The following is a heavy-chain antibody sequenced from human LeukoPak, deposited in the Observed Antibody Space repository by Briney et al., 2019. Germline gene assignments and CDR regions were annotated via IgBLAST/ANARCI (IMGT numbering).Heavy chain of an antibody. D-gene: IGHD6-13*01. CDR2: LYYTGST. CDR3: ARQKASSSWYYFDL. CDR1: GGSISSSNYY. Sequence: PSETLSLTCTVSGGSISSSNYYWGWIRQPPGKGLEWIGSLYYTGSTYSNPSLKSRVTISVDTSKNQFSLKLSSVTAADTALYFCARQKASSSWYYFDLRGQGTLVTVSS. J-gene: IGHJ4*02. V-gene: IGHV4-39*01.